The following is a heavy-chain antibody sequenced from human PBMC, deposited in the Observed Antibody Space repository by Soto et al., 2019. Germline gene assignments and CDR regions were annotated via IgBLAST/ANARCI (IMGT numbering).Heavy chain of an antibody. D-gene: IGHD3-22*01. J-gene: IGHJ6*02. Sequence: QVQLVQSGAEVKKPGAAVKVACNAAGYTVTSYGISWVRQAPGQGLEWMGWISAYNGNTNYAQKLQGRVTMTTDTYTSTAYKELRSLRSDDTAVYYCAREGYYEYYYYGMDVWCQVTTVTVSS. CDR1: GYTVTSYG. CDR2: ISAYNGNT. CDR3: AREGYYEYYYYGMDV. V-gene: IGHV1-18*04.